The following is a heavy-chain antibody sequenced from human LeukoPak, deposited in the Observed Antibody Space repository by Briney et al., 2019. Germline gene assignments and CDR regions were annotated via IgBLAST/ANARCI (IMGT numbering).Heavy chain of an antibody. CDR2: IYPGDSDT. J-gene: IGHJ3*02. CDR1: GYSFTSYW. CDR3: ARRDDCSSTSCYGDAFDI. D-gene: IGHD2-2*01. V-gene: IGHV5-51*01. Sequence: GESLKISCKGSGYSFTSYWIGWVRQMPGKGLEWMGIIYPGDSDTRYSPSFQGQVTISADKSISTAYLQWSGLKASDTAMYYCARRDDCSSTSCYGDAFDIWGQGTMVTVSS.